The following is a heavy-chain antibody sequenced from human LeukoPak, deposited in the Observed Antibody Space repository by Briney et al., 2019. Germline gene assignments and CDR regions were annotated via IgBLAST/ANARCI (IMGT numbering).Heavy chain of an antibody. V-gene: IGHV3-15*01. J-gene: IGHJ4*02. CDR2: IKSKTDGETT. D-gene: IGHD3-10*01. CDR3: TTDLGTYYHGSQRLIPIDY. Sequence: GGSLRLSCVDSGFTFTNAWMSWVRQAPGKGLEWIGRIKSKTDGETTNYAEPVRGRFTISRDDSKSAVYLQMNSLKIEDTAVYYCTTDLGTYYHGSQRLIPIDYWGQGTLVTVSS. CDR1: GFTFTNAW.